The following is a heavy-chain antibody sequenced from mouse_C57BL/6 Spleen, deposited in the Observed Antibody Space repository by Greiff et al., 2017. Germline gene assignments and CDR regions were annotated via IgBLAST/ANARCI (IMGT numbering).Heavy chain of an antibody. CDR3: ARDGDSSGLAY. Sequence: EVQLVESGGGLVQSGRSLRLSCATSGFTFSDFYMEWVRQAPGKGLEWIAASRNKANDYTTEYSASVKGRFIVSRDTSQSILYLQMNALRAEDTAIYYCARDGDSSGLAYWGQGTLVTVSA. V-gene: IGHV7-1*01. J-gene: IGHJ3*01. CDR1: GFTFSDFY. D-gene: IGHD3-2*02. CDR2: SRNKANDYTT.